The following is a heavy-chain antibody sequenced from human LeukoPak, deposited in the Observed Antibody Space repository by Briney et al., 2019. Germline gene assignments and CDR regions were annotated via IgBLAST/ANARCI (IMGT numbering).Heavy chain of an antibody. CDR3: ARWPSGSLGGYFDY. Sequence: SETLSLTCTVYGGSFSGYYWSWIRQPPGKGLEWIGEINHSGSTNYNPSLKSRVTISVDTSKNQFSLKLSSVTAADTAVYYCARWPSGSLGGYFDYWGQGTLVTVSS. CDR2: INHSGST. V-gene: IGHV4-34*01. CDR1: GGSFSGYY. D-gene: IGHD6-13*01. J-gene: IGHJ4*02.